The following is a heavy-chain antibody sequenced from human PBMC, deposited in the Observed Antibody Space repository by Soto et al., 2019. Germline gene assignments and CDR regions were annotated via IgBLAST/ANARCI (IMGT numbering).Heavy chain of an antibody. CDR3: AKNGQPPYYYYGLDV. V-gene: IGHV1-18*01. J-gene: IGHJ6*02. D-gene: IGHD2-8*01. CDR2: ISGYNGDT. Sequence: ASVKVSCKASGYTFTRYGISWVRQAPGQGLEWMGWISGYNGDTNYAQKFQGRVSMTLDTSTGTAYMELRSLTADDTAIYYCAKNGQPPYYYYGLDVWG. CDR1: GYTFTRYG.